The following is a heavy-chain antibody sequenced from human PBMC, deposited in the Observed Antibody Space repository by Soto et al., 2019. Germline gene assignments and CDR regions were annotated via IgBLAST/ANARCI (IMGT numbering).Heavy chain of an antibody. D-gene: IGHD1-1*01. V-gene: IGHV3-30-3*01. CDR2: ISNDGSNK. Sequence: LRLSCAASGFTFRTFAMHWVRQAPGKGLEWVAVISNDGSNKYFLDSVKGRFTVSRDNSNNTLYLQMDSLRAEDTAVYYCARDKKPFNWSPSILKSYYYGMDVWGQGTTVTVSS. CDR1: GFTFRTFA. J-gene: IGHJ6*02. CDR3: ARDKKPFNWSPSILKSYYYGMDV.